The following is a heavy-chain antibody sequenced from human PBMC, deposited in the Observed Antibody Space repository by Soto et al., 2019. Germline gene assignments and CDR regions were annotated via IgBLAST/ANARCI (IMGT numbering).Heavy chain of an antibody. Sequence: QVQLVQSGAEGQKPGASVKVSCTASGYTFTSYGISWVRQAPGQGLEWMGWISAYNGNTNYAQKLQGRVTMTTDTSTSTAYMELRSLRSDDTAVYYCARDPRQVCIAAAPPGEYYFGMDVWGQGTTVTFSS. CDR2: ISAYNGNT. CDR3: ARDPRQVCIAAAPPGEYYFGMDV. CDR1: GYTFTSYG. J-gene: IGHJ6*02. D-gene: IGHD6-13*01. V-gene: IGHV1-18*01.